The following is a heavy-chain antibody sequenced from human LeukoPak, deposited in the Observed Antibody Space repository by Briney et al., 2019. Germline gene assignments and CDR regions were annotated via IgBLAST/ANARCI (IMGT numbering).Heavy chain of an antibody. D-gene: IGHD3-10*01. CDR1: DFLFSSYW. J-gene: IGHJ5*02. CDR3: ARAQYGWFDP. Sequence: PGGSLRLSCAVSDFLFSSYWMHWVRQAPGKGLVWVSRINTDGSATTYADSVKGRFTISRDHAKNTLYLQMKSLRAEDTAVYYCARAQYGWFDPWGQGTLVTVSS. V-gene: IGHV3-74*03. CDR2: INTDGSAT.